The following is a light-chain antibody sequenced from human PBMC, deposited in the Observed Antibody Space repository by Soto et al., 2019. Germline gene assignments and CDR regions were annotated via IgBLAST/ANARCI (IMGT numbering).Light chain of an antibody. CDR3: SSYTSNHTVL. Sequence: QSALTQPASVSGSPGQSITISCTGTSSDVGSYNLVSWYQQHPGKAPKLMIYEVSYRPSGVSDRFSGSKSGNTASLTISGLQAEDEADYCCSSYTSNHTVLFGGGTKVTV. CDR2: EVS. CDR1: SSDVGSYNL. V-gene: IGLV2-14*02. J-gene: IGLJ3*02.